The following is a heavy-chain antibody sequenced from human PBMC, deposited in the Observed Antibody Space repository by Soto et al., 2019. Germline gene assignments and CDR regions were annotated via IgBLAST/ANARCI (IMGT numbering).Heavy chain of an antibody. J-gene: IGHJ5*02. CDR1: GYTLTELS. D-gene: IGHD3-10*01. CDR3: ATFCHVRDLRGLDP. Sequence: ASVKVSCKVSGYTLTELSMHWVRQAPGKGLEWMGGFDPEDGETIYAQKFQGRVTMTEDTSTDTAYMELSSLRSEDTAVYYCATFCHVRDLRGLDPWGQGTLVTVSS. V-gene: IGHV1-24*01. CDR2: FDPEDGET.